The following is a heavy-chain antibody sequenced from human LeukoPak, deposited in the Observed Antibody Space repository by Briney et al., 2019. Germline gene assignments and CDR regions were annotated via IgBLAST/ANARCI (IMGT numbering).Heavy chain of an antibody. D-gene: IGHD3-22*01. J-gene: IGHJ4*02. CDR1: GFTFGDYA. V-gene: IGHV3-49*04. Sequence: GGSLRLSCTASGFTFGDYAMSWVRQAPGKGLEWVGFIRSKAYGGTTEYAASVKGRFTISRDDSKSIAYLQMNSLKTEDTVVYYCTRDRGYYFDYWGQGTLVTVSS. CDR2: IRSKAYGGTT. CDR3: TRDRGYYFDY.